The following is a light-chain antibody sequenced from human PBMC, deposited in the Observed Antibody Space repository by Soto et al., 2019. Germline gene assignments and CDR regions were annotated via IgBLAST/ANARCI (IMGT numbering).Light chain of an antibody. CDR2: DVS. V-gene: IGLV2-14*01. CDR3: SSYTSSSPVA. J-gene: IGLJ2*01. CDR1: SSDVGAYNS. Sequence: QSALTQPASVSGSPGQSITISCTGTSSDVGAYNSVSWYQQHPGKAPKLMIYDVSSRPSGVSYRFSGSKSCNTASLTISGLQAEDEADYYCSSYTSSSPVAFGGGTKVTVL.